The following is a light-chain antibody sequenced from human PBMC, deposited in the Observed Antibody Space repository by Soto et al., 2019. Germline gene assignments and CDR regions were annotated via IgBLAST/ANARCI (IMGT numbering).Light chain of an antibody. CDR2: GAS. J-gene: IGKJ1*01. V-gene: IGKV3-15*01. CDR1: QSVKSN. CDR3: QQYDSWPRT. Sequence: IVMTQSPATLSVSPGEGATLSCRASQSVKSNLAWYQQRTGQAPRLLIYGASTGATGIPGRFSGSGSGTDFTLTISSLQSEDFAVYYCQQYDSWPRTFGQGTKVDI.